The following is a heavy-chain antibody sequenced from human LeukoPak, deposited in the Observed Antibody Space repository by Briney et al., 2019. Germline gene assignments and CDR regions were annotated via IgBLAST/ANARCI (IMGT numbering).Heavy chain of an antibody. CDR3: AREVSSSSCNWFDP. J-gene: IGHJ5*02. V-gene: IGHV1-2*02. D-gene: IGHD6-13*01. CDR1: GYTFTVYY. CDR2: INPNSGGT. Sequence: ASVKVSCKASGYTFTVYYMHWVRQAPGQGLEWMGCINPNSGGTNYAQKFQGRVTMTRDTSISTASMELSRLRSADTAVYYCAREVSSSSCNWFDPWGQGTLVTVSS.